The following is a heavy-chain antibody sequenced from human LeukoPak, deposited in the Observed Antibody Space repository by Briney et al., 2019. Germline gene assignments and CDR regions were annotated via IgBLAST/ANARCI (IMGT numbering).Heavy chain of an antibody. CDR3: ARENTAVPGGDC. Sequence: GGSLRLSCAASGFTISPYWMSWVRQAPGKGLEWVANIKQDGSEKYYVDSVKGRFAISRDNAKNSVYLQMNGLRAEDTAVYCCARENTAVPGGDCWGQGTLVTVSS. D-gene: IGHD5-18*01. CDR1: GFTISPYW. V-gene: IGHV3-7*01. J-gene: IGHJ4*02. CDR2: IKQDGSEK.